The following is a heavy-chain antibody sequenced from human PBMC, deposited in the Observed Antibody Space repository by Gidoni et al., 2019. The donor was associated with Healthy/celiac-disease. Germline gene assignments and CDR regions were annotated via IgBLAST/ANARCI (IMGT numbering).Heavy chain of an antibody. J-gene: IGHJ4*02. CDR1: GFTFDDYA. Sequence: EVQLVEFGGGLVQPGRSLSLSCAASGFTFDDYAMHWVRKAPGKGLEWVSGISWNSGSIGYADSVKGRFTISRDNAKNSLYLEMNSLRAKDTALYYCAKDRGGDLRGGPFDYWGQGTLVTVSS. V-gene: IGHV3-9*01. D-gene: IGHD2-21*02. CDR3: AKDRGGDLRGGPFDY. CDR2: ISWNSGSI.